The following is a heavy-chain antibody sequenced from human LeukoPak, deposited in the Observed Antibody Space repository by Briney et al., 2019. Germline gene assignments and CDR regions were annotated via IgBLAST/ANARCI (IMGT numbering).Heavy chain of an antibody. D-gene: IGHD1-1*01. V-gene: IGHV1-2*02. J-gene: IGHJ2*01. CDR1: GYTFTGYY. Sequence: EASVKVSFKASGYTFTGYYMHWVRQRPRQGLEWMGWINPNSGGTNYAQKFQGRVTMTRDTSISTAYMELSRLRSDDTAVYYCARGYTATGNWYFDLWGRGTLVSVSS. CDR2: INPNSGGT. CDR3: ARGYTATGNWYFDL.